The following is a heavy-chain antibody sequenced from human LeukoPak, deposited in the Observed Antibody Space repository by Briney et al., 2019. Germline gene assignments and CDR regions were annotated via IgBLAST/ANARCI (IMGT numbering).Heavy chain of an antibody. CDR3: ARAGYYYGSGSYYPFDY. CDR1: GFTFSTYP. V-gene: IGHV3-48*01. J-gene: IGHJ4*02. CDR2: NSSRSSTI. Sequence: PGGSLRLSCAASGFTFSTYPMNWVRQAPGKGLEWVSYNSSRSSTIYYADSVKGRFTISRDNAKNSLYLQMNSLRAEDTAVYYCARAGYYYGSGSYYPFDYWGQGTLVTVSS. D-gene: IGHD3-10*01.